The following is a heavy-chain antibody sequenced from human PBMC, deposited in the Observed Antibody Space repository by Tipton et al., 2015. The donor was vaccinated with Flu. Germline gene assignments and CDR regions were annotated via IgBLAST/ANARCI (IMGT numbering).Heavy chain of an antibody. CDR1: GFTFSSYA. J-gene: IGHJ5*02. Sequence: SLRLSCAASGFTFSSYAMSWVRQAPGKGLEWVSAISGSGGSTYYADSVKGRFTISRDNSKNTLYLQMNSLRAEDTAVYYCAKGSMVRGVIGWFDPWGQGTLVTVSS. V-gene: IGHV3-23*01. D-gene: IGHD3-10*01. CDR3: AKGSMVRGVIGWFDP. CDR2: ISGSGGST.